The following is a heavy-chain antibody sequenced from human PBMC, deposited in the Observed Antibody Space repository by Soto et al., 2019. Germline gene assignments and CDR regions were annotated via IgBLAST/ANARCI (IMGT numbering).Heavy chain of an antibody. V-gene: IGHV4-38-2*01. CDR3: ARDCTSTTCYLYYYGMDV. D-gene: IGHD2-2*01. Sequence: TSETLSLTCAVSGYSISSGYYWGWIRQPPGKGLEWIGSIYHSGSTYYNPSLKSRVTISVDTSKNQFSLKLSSVTAADTAVYYCARDCTSTTCYLYYYGMDVWAQGTTVTVSS. CDR2: IYHSGST. J-gene: IGHJ6*02. CDR1: GYSISSGYY.